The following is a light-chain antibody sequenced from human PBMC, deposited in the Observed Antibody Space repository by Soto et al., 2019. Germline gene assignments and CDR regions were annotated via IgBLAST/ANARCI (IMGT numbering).Light chain of an antibody. CDR2: EVT. Sequence: QSALAQPASVSGSPGQSITISCTGTSSDVGGYHYVSWYQHRPGRVPKLVIYEVTYRASGVTNRFSASKSGNTASLTISGLLADDEADYYWTSYTSSGTHVFGGGTKLTVL. V-gene: IGLV2-14*01. CDR3: TSYTSSGTHV. CDR1: SSDVGGYHY. J-gene: IGLJ3*02.